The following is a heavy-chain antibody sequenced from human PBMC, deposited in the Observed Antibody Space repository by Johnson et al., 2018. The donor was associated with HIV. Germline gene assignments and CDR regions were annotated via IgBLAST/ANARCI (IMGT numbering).Heavy chain of an antibody. J-gene: IGHJ3*02. CDR1: GFTFSSYA. D-gene: IGHD4-23*01. Sequence: EVQLVESGGGLVQPGGSLRLSCAASGFTFSSYAMHWVRQAPGKGLEWVSLIYSGDNTKYADSVKGRFIISRDNSKNTLFLQMNSLRAEDTAVYYCARGYGGNYDAFDIWGQGTMVTVSS. CDR2: IYSGDNT. CDR3: ARGYGGNYDAFDI. V-gene: IGHV3-66*02.